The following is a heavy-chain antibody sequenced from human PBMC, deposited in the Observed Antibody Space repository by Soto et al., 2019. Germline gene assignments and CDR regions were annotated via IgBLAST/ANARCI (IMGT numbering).Heavy chain of an antibody. CDR2: IDPSDSYT. J-gene: IGHJ4*02. CDR3: ARNIIDPYYGPYRDY. D-gene: IGHD1-26*01. Sequence: GESLKISCKGSGYSFTSYWISWVRQMPGKGLEWMGRIDPSDSYTNYSPSFQGHVTISADKSISTAYLQWSSLKASDTAMYYYARNIIDPYYGPYRDYWGQGIRVTVSS. CDR1: GYSFTSYW. V-gene: IGHV5-10-1*01.